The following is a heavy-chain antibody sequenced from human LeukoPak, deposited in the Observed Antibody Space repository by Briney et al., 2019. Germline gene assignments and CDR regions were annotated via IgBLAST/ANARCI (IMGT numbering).Heavy chain of an antibody. V-gene: IGHV3-30*18. Sequence: QSGGSLRLSCAASGFTFSSYGMHWVRQAPGKGLEWLAVISYDGSKKYYADSVKGRFTISRDNSKNTLYLQMNSLRPEDTAVYYCAKDRTSEQLWLSDLDYWGQGTLVTVSS. D-gene: IGHD5-18*01. CDR1: GFTFSSYG. J-gene: IGHJ4*02. CDR3: AKDRTSEQLWLSDLDY. CDR2: ISYDGSKK.